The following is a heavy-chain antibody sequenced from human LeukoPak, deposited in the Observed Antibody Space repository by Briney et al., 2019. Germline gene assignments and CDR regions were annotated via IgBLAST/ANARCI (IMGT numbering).Heavy chain of an antibody. CDR2: VSGSGGST. D-gene: IGHD5-12*01. CDR1: GFTFSSYA. CDR3: AKDLDIVATITGN. V-gene: IGHV3-23*01. Sequence: PGGSLRLSCAASGFTFSSYAMSWVRQAPGKGGEGVAGVSGSGGSTYYADSVKGRFTISRDNSKNTLYLQMNSLRAEDTAVYYCAKDLDIVATITGNWGQGTLVTVSS. J-gene: IGHJ4*02.